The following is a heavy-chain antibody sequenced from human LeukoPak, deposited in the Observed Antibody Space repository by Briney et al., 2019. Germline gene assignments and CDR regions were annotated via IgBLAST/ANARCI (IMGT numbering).Heavy chain of an antibody. CDR3: AKVSRAGYYFDY. J-gene: IGHJ4*02. CDR1: GFTFSISA. V-gene: IGHV3-23*01. Sequence: GGSLRLSCAASGFTFSISAMSWVRQAPGKGLEWVSAISGSGGSTYYADSVKGRFTISRDNSKNTLYLQMNSLRAEDTAVYYCAKVSRAGYYFDYWGQGTLVTVSS. D-gene: IGHD3-10*01. CDR2: ISGSGGST.